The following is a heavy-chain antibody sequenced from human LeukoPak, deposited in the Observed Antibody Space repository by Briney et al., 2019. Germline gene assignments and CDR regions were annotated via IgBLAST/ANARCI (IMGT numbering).Heavy chain of an antibody. CDR2: IYYSRST. CDR3: ARGITMVRGAFNWFDP. D-gene: IGHD3-10*01. V-gene: IGHV4-39*01. J-gene: IGHJ5*02. CDR1: GGSISSSSYY. Sequence: PSETLSLTCTVSGGSISSSSYYWGWTRQPPGRGGRWIGSIYYSRSTYNNPFLKSRVTISVDTSKNQFSLKLSSVTATDAAVYYCARGITMVRGAFNWFDPWGQGTLVTVSS.